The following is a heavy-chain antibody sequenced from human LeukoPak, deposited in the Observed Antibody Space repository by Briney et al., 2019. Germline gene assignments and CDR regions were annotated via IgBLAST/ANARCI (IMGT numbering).Heavy chain of an antibody. V-gene: IGHV3-23*01. CDR3: AGGTLNIPGEHGAFDY. CDR2: ISGSGGST. J-gene: IGHJ4*02. Sequence: GGSLRLSCAASGFTFSSYGMSWVRQAPGKGLEWVSAISGSGGSTYYADSVKGRFTISRDNSKNTLYLQMNSLRAEDTAVYYCAGGTLNIPGEHGAFDYWGQGTLVTVSS. D-gene: IGHD1-14*01. CDR1: GFTFSSYG.